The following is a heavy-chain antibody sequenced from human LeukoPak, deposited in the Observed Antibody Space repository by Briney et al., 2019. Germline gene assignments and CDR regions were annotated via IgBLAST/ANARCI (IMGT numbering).Heavy chain of an antibody. CDR2: IIPIFGTA. J-gene: IGHJ2*01. Sequence: SVKVSCKASGGTFTSYAISWVRQAPGQGLEWMGGIIPIFGTANYAQKFQGRVTITADESTSTAYMELSSLRSEDTAVYYCARGGNVEVDTAMVTRWYRDLWGRGTLVTVSS. D-gene: IGHD5-18*01. V-gene: IGHV1-69*13. CDR3: ARGGNVEVDTAMVTRWYRDL. CDR1: GGTFTSYA.